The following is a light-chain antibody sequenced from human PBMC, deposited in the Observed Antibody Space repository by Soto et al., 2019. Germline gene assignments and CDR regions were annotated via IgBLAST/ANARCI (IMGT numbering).Light chain of an antibody. CDR2: KAS. CDR1: ESISSW. CDR3: QQYSAKWT. J-gene: IGKJ1*01. V-gene: IGKV1-5*03. Sequence: DIQMTQSPSTLSASVGDRVTITCRASESISSWLAWFQQKPGKAPKLLIYKASILQSGVSSRFSGSESGTEFTLTISRLQPADFATYFCQQYSAKWTFGHGTKVEI.